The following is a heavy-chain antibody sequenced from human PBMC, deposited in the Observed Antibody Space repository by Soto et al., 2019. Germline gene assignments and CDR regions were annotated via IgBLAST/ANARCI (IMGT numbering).Heavy chain of an antibody. J-gene: IGHJ4*02. D-gene: IGHD1-1*01. Sequence: QVHLVQSGAEVKKPGASVKVSCKGSGYTFTSYGITWVRQAPGQGLEWMGWISAHNGNTDYAQKRQGRVTVTRDTSTSTAYMELRSLRSDATAVYYCARWRYGDYWGQGALVTVSS. CDR2: ISAHNGNT. CDR1: GYTFTSYG. CDR3: ARWRYGDY. V-gene: IGHV1-18*01.